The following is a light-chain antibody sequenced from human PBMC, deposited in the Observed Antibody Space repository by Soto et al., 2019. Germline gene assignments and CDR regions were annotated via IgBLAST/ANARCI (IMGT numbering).Light chain of an antibody. CDR1: NSDVGAYNY. J-gene: IGLJ2*01. Sequence: QSVLTQPASVSGSPGQAITISGSGTNSDVGAYNYVSWYQQYPGKAPKLMIYDVNNRPSGVSNRFSGSKSGNTASLTISGLQAEDEADYYCSSYTSSAIVIFGGGTKVTVL. V-gene: IGLV2-14*01. CDR2: DVN. CDR3: SSYTSSAIVI.